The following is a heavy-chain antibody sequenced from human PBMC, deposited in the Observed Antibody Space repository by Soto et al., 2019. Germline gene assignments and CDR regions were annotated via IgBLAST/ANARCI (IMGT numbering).Heavy chain of an antibody. CDR1: GFTFSDYY. CDR2: ISSSGSTI. CDR3: ARGPYNYVWGSDPPHFDY. V-gene: IGHV3-11*01. Sequence: QVQLVESGGGLXKPGGSLRLSCAASGFTFSDYYMSWIRQAPGKGLEWVSYISSSGSTIYYADSMKGRFTISRDNAXXSXXLQMNSLRAEDTAVYYCARGPYNYVWGSDPPHFDYWGQGTLVTVSS. J-gene: IGHJ4*02. D-gene: IGHD3-16*02.